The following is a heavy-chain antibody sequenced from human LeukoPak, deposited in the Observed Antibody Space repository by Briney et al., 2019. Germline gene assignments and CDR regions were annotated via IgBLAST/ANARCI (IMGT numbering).Heavy chain of an antibody. CDR2: IWYDGSNK. Sequence: QTGGSLRLSCAASGFTFSSYGMPWVRQAPGKGLEWVAVIWYDGSNKYYADSVKGRFTISRDNSKNTLYLQMNSLRAEDTAVYYCASSSTPCGGDCLYFDYWGQGTLVTVSS. CDR1: GFTFSSYG. D-gene: IGHD2-21*02. CDR3: ASSSTPCGGDCLYFDY. V-gene: IGHV3-33*01. J-gene: IGHJ4*02.